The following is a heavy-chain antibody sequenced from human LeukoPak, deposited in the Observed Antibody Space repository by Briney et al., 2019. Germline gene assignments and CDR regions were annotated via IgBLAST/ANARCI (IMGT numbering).Heavy chain of an antibody. CDR1: GFTFSSYS. CDR3: ARAGSGRSPDWFDP. J-gene: IGHJ5*02. V-gene: IGHV3-48*01. CDR2: ISDSGTTI. D-gene: IGHD1-26*01. Sequence: GGSLRLSCAASGFTFSSYSMNWVRQAPGEGLEWISYISDSGTTIYYADSVKGRFTISRDNAKNSLYLQMNSLRVEDTAVYYCARAGSGRSPDWFDPWGQGTLVTVSS.